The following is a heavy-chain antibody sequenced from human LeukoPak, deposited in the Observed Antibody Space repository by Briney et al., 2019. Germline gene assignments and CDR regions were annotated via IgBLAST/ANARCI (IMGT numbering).Heavy chain of an antibody. J-gene: IGHJ5*02. V-gene: IGHV1-69*01. CDR2: IIPIFGTA. D-gene: IGHD3-10*01. Sequence: ASVKVSCKASGGTFSSYAISWVRQAPGQGLEWMGGIIPIFGTANYAQKFQGRVAITADESTSTAYMELSSLRSEDTAVYYWASRSDGGWFDPWGQGTLVTVSS. CDR1: GGTFSSYA. CDR3: ASRSDGGWFDP.